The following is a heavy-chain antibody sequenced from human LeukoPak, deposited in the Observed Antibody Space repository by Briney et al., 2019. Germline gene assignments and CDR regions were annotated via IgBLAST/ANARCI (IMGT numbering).Heavy chain of an antibody. D-gene: IGHD6-13*01. Sequence: PSETLSLTCTVPGGSISSYYWSWIRQPPGKGLEWIGYIYYSGSTNYNPSLKSRVTISVDTSKNQFPLKLSSVTAADTAVYYCARSSWYGYFQHWGQGTLVTVSS. J-gene: IGHJ1*01. CDR1: GGSISSYY. CDR2: IYYSGST. V-gene: IGHV4-59*01. CDR3: ARSSWYGYFQH.